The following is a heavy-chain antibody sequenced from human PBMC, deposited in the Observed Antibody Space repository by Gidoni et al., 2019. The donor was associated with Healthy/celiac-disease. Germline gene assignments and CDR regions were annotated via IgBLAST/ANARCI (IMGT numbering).Heavy chain of an antibody. CDR3: ARCPALRYFNYYYYMDV. D-gene: IGHD3-9*01. Sequence: TVSGGSISSGSYYWSWIRQPAGKGLEWIGRIYTSGSTNYNPSLKSRVTISVDTSKNQFSLKLSSVTAADTAVYYCARCPALRYFNYYYYMDVWGKGTTVTVSS. J-gene: IGHJ6*03. CDR2: IYTSGST. CDR1: GGSISSGSYY. V-gene: IGHV4-61*02.